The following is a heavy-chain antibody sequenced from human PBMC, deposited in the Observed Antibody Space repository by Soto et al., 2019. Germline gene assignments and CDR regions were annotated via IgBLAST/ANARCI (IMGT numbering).Heavy chain of an antibody. CDR3: ARALHMVTTHAFDI. CDR1: GFTFSNYG. V-gene: IGHV3-33*01. Sequence: PGGSLRLSCAASGFTFSNYGMHWVRQAPGKGLEWVAVTWYDGSNKYHADSVKGRFTISRDNSKNTLYLQMNSLRAEDTAVYYCARALHMVTTHAFDIWGQGTMVTVSS. D-gene: IGHD4-17*01. CDR2: TWYDGSNK. J-gene: IGHJ3*02.